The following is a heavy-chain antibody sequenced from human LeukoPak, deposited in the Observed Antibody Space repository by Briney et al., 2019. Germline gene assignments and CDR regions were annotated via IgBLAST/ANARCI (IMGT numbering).Heavy chain of an antibody. CDR2: ISYSGNT. Sequence: SETLSLTCTVSGGSSSSYYWSWIRQPPGKGLEWIGYISYSGNTYYNPSLKSRVTMSVDTSKNQYSLKLTSVTAADTAVYYCARPRVPATLDAFDIWGRGTMVTVSS. J-gene: IGHJ3*02. D-gene: IGHD2-15*01. V-gene: IGHV4-59*08. CDR3: ARPRVPATLDAFDI. CDR1: GGSSSSYY.